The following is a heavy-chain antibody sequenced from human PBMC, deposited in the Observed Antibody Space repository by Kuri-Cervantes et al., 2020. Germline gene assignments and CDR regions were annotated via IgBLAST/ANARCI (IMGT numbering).Heavy chain of an antibody. CDR1: GDSVSSGTTA. Sequence: SCAISGDSVSSGTTAWNWIRQSPSRGLEWLGRIYYRSKWYNDYAVSVRSRISINPDTSKNQFSLQLNSVTPEDTAVYYCAKADRGGDYVSRDWGQGTLVTVSS. V-gene: IGHV6-1*01. CDR2: IYYRSKWYN. CDR3: AKADRGGDYVSRD. D-gene: IGHD4-17*01. J-gene: IGHJ4*02.